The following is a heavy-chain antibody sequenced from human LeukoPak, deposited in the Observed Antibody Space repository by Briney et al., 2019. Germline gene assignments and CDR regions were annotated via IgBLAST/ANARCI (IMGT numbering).Heavy chain of an antibody. D-gene: IGHD4-17*01. CDR2: IKQDGSEK. CDR1: GFTFSSYW. Sequence: GGSLRLSCAASGFTFSSYWMSWVRQAPGKGLEWVANIKQDGSEKYYVDSVKGRFTISRDNAKNSLYPQMNSLRAEDTAVYYCATVDYGDYYFDYGGQGTLVTVSS. V-gene: IGHV3-7*01. CDR3: ATVDYGDYYFDY. J-gene: IGHJ4*02.